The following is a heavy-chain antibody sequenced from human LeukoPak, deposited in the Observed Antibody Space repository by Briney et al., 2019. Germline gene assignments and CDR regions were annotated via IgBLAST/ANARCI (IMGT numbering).Heavy chain of an antibody. D-gene: IGHD2/OR15-2a*01. V-gene: IGHV4-39*01. Sequence: SETLSLTCSVSGGYINTITYYWGWIRQPPGTGLEWIGNIYYTGSADYNPSLKSRVTISVDTSRNQFSLKLRSVTAADTAMYYCASYYSPMSFDYWGQGTLVTVSS. CDR3: ASYYSPMSFDY. J-gene: IGHJ4*02. CDR1: GGYINTITYY. CDR2: IYYTGSA.